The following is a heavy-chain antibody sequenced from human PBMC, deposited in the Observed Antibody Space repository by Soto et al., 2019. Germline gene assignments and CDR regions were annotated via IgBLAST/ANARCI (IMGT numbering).Heavy chain of an antibody. Sequence: QVQLVQSGAEVKKPGSSVKVSCKASGGTFSSYAISWVRQAPGQGLEWMGGIIPIFGTANYAQKFQGRVTVTVDESNGTACLELSSLRSEDTAVYYCARDCSSTSCYFRGYYYYGMDVWGQGTTVTVSS. D-gene: IGHD2-2*01. CDR1: GGTFSSYA. V-gene: IGHV1-69*01. J-gene: IGHJ6*02. CDR3: ARDCSSTSCYFRGYYYYGMDV. CDR2: IIPIFGTA.